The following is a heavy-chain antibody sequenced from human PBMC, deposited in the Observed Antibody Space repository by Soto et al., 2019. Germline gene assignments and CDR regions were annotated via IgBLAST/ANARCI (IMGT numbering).Heavy chain of an antibody. D-gene: IGHD2-2*01. CDR3: ARVPDR. CDR2: IYHSGST. CDR1: DGSISSGGYS. V-gene: IGHV4-30-2*01. Sequence: PSETMSLTCAVSDGSISSGGYSWSWIRQPPGKGLEWIGYIYHSGSTYYNPSLKSRVTISVDRSKNQFSLKLSSVTAEDTAVYYCARVPDRWGQGTLVTVSS. J-gene: IGHJ4*02.